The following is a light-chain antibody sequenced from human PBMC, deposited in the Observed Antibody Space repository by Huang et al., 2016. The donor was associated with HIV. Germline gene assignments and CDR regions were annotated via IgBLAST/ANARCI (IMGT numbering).Light chain of an antibody. CDR2: DAS. CDR1: QGISSY. CDR3: QQNKGYPLT. V-gene: IGKV1-9*01. Sequence: TQLIQSPSSLSASVGDRVTITCRASQGISSYLAWYQQKPGYDPQILLFDASTLQSGGLSNFIRSGSATDFTLTISSLQPDDFAAYYCQQNKGYPLTFGGGTKVDIK. J-gene: IGKJ4*01.